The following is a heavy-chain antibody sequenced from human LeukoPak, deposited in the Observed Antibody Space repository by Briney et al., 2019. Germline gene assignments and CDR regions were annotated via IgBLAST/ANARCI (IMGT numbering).Heavy chain of an antibody. CDR3: ARGNRIVVVPAAYDY. D-gene: IGHD2-2*01. CDR1: GFTFDDYG. CDR2: INWNGAST. J-gene: IGHJ4*02. Sequence: PRGSLRLSCAASGFTFDDYGMSWVRQAPGKGLEWVSGINWNGASTGYADSVKGRFTISRDNAKNSLYLQMNSLRAEDTALYYCARGNRIVVVPAAYDYWGQGTLVTVSS. V-gene: IGHV3-20*04.